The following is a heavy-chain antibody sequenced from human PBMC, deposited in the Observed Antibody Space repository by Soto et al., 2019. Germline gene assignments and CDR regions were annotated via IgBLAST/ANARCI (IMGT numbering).Heavy chain of an antibody. Sequence: EVELVESGGGLVKPGGSLTLSCAASGFSFKNAWMNWVRQAPGKGLEWVGRIKNKNDGGTTDYAAFVKGSFTISRDASENTLYLHMNGLKTEDTGVYFCTGLWFGEIYNYWGQGSLVTVSS. CDR1: GFSFKNAW. V-gene: IGHV3-15*07. CDR2: IKNKNDGGTT. D-gene: IGHD3-10*01. CDR3: TGLWFGEIYNY. J-gene: IGHJ4*01.